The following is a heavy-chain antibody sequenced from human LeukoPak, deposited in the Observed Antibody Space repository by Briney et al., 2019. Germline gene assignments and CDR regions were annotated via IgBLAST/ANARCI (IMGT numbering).Heavy chain of an antibody. CDR2: INPNSGGT. Sequence: ASVKVSCKASGYTFTGYYMHWVRQAPGQGLEWMGWINPNSGGTNYAQKLQGRVTMTTDTSTSTAYMELRSLRSDDTAVYYCARVGKAPIVVVPAALDVWGKGTTVTVSS. D-gene: IGHD2-2*01. CDR1: GYTFTGYY. J-gene: IGHJ6*04. CDR3: ARVGKAPIVVVPAALDV. V-gene: IGHV1-2*02.